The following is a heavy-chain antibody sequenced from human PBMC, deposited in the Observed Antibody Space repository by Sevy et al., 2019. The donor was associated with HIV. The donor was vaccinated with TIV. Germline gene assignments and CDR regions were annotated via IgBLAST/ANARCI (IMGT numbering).Heavy chain of an antibody. J-gene: IGHJ4*02. D-gene: IGHD1-26*01. V-gene: IGHV3-23*01. Sequence: GGSLRLSCAASGFTFSSYAMSWVRQAPGKGLEWVSAISGCGGSTYYADSVKGRFTISRDNSKNTLYLQMNSLRAEDTAVYYCAKDLISGSYGGFFDYWGQGTLVTVSS. CDR2: ISGCGGST. CDR3: AKDLISGSYGGFFDY. CDR1: GFTFSSYA.